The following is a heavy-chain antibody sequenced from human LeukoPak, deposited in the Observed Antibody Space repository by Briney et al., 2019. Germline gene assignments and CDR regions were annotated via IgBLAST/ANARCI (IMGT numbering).Heavy chain of an antibody. CDR3: ARGPHDYGDYYAYMDV. V-gene: IGHV3-33*08. J-gene: IGHJ6*03. Sequence: GGSLRLSCAASGFPFSVYWMTWVRQAPGKGLEWVAGIWYDGSNKYYADSVKGRFTISRDNSKNTLYLQMNSLRAEDTAVYYCARGPHDYGDYYAYMDVWGKGTTDTVSS. CDR1: GFPFSVYW. CDR2: IWYDGSNK. D-gene: IGHD4-17*01.